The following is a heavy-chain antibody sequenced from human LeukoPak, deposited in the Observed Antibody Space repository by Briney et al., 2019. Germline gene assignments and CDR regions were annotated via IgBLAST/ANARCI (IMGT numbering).Heavy chain of an antibody. CDR1: GGSISSSSYY. J-gene: IGHJ4*02. Sequence: TSETLSLTCTVSGGSISSSSYYWGWIRQPPGKGLEWIGSIYYSGSTYYNPSLKSRVTISVDTSKNQFSLKLSSVTAADTAVYYCARVVTYYYDSSGYYWGQGTLVTVSS. CDR3: ARVVTYYYDSSGYY. V-gene: IGHV4-39*07. D-gene: IGHD3-22*01. CDR2: IYYSGST.